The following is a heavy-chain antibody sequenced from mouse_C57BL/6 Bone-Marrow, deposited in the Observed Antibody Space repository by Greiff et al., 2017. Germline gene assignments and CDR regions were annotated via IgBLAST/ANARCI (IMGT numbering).Heavy chain of an antibody. V-gene: IGHV7-1*01. CDR3: ARGGGNYGFFFDY. CDR2: SRNKANDYTT. D-gene: IGHD2-1*01. CDR1: GFTFSDFY. J-gene: IGHJ2*01. Sequence: EVKLVESGGGLVQSGRSLRLSCATSGFTFSDFYMEWVRQAPGKGLEWIAASRNKANDYTTEYSASVKGRFIVSRDTSQSILYLQMNALRAEDTAIYYCARGGGNYGFFFDYWGQGTTLTVSS.